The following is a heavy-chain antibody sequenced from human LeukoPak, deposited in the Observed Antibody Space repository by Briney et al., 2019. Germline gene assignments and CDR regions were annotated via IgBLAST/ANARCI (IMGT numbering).Heavy chain of an antibody. CDR1: GFTFSSYS. V-gene: IGHV3-21*01. J-gene: IGHJ6*03. CDR2: ISSSSSYI. D-gene: IGHD3/OR15-3a*01. CDR3: ARRDSYYYYMDV. Sequence: GGSLRPSCAASGFTFSSYSMNWVRQAPGKGLEWVSSISSSSSYIYYADSVKGRFTISRDNAKNSLCLQMNSLRAEDTAVYYCARRDSYYYYMDVWGKGTTVTVYS.